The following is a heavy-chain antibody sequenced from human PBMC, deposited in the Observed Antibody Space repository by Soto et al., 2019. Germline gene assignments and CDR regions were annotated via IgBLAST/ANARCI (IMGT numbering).Heavy chain of an antibody. V-gene: IGHV3-23*01. J-gene: IGHJ4*02. CDR1: EFTFNNYA. CDR3: AKGSSGSRPYYFDS. CDR2: ITGNGGST. D-gene: IGHD3-22*01. Sequence: EVQVLESGGGLVQPGGSLRLSCVASEFTFNNYAMSWVRQAPGKGLEWVSAITGNGGSTYDADSVKGRFTISRDNSKNTLYLQMNSLRVEDSAIYYCAKGSSGSRPYYFDSWGQGTLVTVSS.